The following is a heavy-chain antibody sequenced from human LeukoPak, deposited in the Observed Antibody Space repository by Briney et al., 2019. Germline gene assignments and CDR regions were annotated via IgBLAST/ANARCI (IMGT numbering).Heavy chain of an antibody. D-gene: IGHD4-23*01. CDR1: GFTVSSNY. Sequence: GGSLRLSCAASGFTVSSNYMSWVRQAPGKGLEWVSVIYSGGSTYYADSVRGRFTISRDNSKSTLYLQMNSLRAEDTAVYYCAREGLPGGVNDYWGQGTLVTVSS. V-gene: IGHV3-53*01. CDR3: AREGLPGGVNDY. CDR2: IYSGGST. J-gene: IGHJ4*02.